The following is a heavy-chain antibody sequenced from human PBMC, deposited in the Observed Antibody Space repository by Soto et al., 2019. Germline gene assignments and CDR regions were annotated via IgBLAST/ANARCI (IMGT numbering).Heavy chain of an antibody. CDR1: GYTFTSYD. V-gene: IGHV1-8*01. D-gene: IGHD6-19*01. J-gene: IGHJ6*02. CDR2: MNPNSGNT. CDR3: ARAREYSSGWNSPYYYGMDV. Sequence: ASVKVSCKASGYTFTSYDINWVQQATGQGLEWMGWMNPNSGNTGYAQKFQGRVTMTRNTSISTAYMELSSLRSEDTAVYYCARAREYSSGWNSPYYYGMDVWGQGTTVTV.